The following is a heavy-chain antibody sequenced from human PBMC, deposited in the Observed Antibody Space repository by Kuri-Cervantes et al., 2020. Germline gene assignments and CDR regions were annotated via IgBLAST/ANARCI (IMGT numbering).Heavy chain of an antibody. J-gene: IGHJ4*02. CDR2: IYHSGSA. CDR1: GGSVSSGGYS. Sequence: SETLSLTCAVSGGSVSSGGYSWSWIRQSPGKGLEWIGYIYHSGSAYYNPSLKSRVTISVDTSKNQFSLKLSSVTAADTAVYYCARGQEYCSGGSCRSYYFDYWGQGTLVTVSS. V-gene: IGHV4-30-2*06. D-gene: IGHD2-15*01. CDR3: ARGQEYCSGGSCRSYYFDY.